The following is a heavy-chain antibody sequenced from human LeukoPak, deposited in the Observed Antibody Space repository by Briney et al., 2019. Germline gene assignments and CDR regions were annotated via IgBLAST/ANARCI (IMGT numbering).Heavy chain of an antibody. Sequence: GGSLRLSCAASGFTFSNFAMHWVRQAPGKGMEWVEIISYDGSNHYYADSVKGRFTISRDSSQNTLYLQMSSLRAEDTSVCCCARELTGYFQQYWGRETGVSVSS. CDR1: GFTFSNFA. J-gene: IGHJ4*02. CDR2: ISYDGSNH. CDR3: ARELTGYFQQY. D-gene: IGHD3-9*01. V-gene: IGHV3-30*04.